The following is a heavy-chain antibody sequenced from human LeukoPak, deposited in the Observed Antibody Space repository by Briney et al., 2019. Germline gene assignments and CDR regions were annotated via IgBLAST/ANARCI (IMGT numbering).Heavy chain of an antibody. CDR2: IYSGGST. J-gene: IGHJ6*02. CDR1: GFTVSRNY. CDR3: GRSSGDV. V-gene: IGHV3-53*01. Sequence: GGSLRLSCAASGFTVSRNYMNWVRQAPGRGLEWVSVIYSGGSTYYADSVKGRFAISRDNSKNALYLQMNSLRAEDTVVYYCGRSSGDVWGQGTTVTVSS.